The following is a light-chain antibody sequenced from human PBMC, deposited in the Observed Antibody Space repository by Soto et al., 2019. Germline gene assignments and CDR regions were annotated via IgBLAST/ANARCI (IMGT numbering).Light chain of an antibody. CDR1: QSVSSSH. Sequence: EIVLKQSPATLSLSPGERATLSCRASQSVSSSHLAWYQQKPGQAPSLLIYGAFTRATGIPDRFSGTGSGTEFTLTIRSLQSEDFALYYCQKYNDWHLTVGQGNKVDIK. CDR2: GAF. CDR3: QKYNDWHLT. V-gene: IGKV3-15*01. J-gene: IGKJ1*01.